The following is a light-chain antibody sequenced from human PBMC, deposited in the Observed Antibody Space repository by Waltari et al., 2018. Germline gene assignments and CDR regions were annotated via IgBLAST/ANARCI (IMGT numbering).Light chain of an antibody. CDR1: QAISNY. CDR3: QKYNSAPLT. Sequence: DIQMTQSPSSLSASVGDRVTITCRPSQAISNYLAWYQQKPGKVPKLLIYAASILQSVVPSRFSGTGSGTGFSLTISSLQPEDVATYYCQKYNSAPLTFGGGTKVEIK. J-gene: IGKJ4*01. V-gene: IGKV1-27*01. CDR2: AAS.